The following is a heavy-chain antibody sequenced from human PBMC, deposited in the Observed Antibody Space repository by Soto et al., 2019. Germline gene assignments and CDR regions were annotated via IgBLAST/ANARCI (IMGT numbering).Heavy chain of an antibody. J-gene: IGHJ4*02. CDR1: GFTFDDYA. V-gene: IGHV3-9*01. CDR2: ISWNSGNI. CDR3: VRSKGGYSYGTPFDY. D-gene: IGHD5-18*01. Sequence: SLRLSCAAPGFTFDDYAMYWVRQVLGKGLEWVSSISWNSGNIGYADSVKGRFTTSRDNAENSLYLQMNSLRPEDTALYYCVRSKGGYSYGTPFDYWGQGT.